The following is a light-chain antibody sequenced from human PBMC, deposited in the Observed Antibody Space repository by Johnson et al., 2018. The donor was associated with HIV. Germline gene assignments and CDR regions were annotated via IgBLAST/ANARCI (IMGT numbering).Light chain of an antibody. V-gene: IGLV1-51*02. CDR2: ENN. CDR3: GTWDSSLTLYV. CDR1: SSNIGNNY. Sequence: QSVLTQPPSVSAAPGQKVTISCSGSSSNIGNNYVSWYQQLPGTAPKLLIYENNKRPSGIPDQFSGSKSGTSATLGITGLQTGDEADYYCGTWDSSLTLYVFVTGTKVTGL. J-gene: IGLJ1*01.